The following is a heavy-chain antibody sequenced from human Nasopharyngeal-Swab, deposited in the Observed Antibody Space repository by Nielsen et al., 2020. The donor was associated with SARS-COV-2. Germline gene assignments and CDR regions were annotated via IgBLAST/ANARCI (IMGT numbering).Heavy chain of an antibody. Sequence: SETLSLTCTVSGGSISSYYWSWIRQPPGKGLEWIGYIYYSGSTNYNPSLKSRVTISVDTSKNQFSLKLSSVTAADTAVYYCARDKGDGYNSFDYWGRGTLVTVSS. CDR1: GGSISSYY. CDR2: IYYSGST. CDR3: ARDKGDGYNSFDY. V-gene: IGHV4-59*01. D-gene: IGHD5-24*01. J-gene: IGHJ4*02.